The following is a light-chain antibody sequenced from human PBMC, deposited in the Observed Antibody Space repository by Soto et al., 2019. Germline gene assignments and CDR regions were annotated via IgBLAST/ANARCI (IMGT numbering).Light chain of an antibody. V-gene: IGLV3-1*01. Sequence: SCELTQPPSVSVSPGQTASITCSGDKLGDKYACWYQQKPGQSPVLVIYQDSKRPSGIPERFSGSNSGNTATLTISGTQAMDEADYYCQAWDSSTAVFGGGTQLTAL. J-gene: IGLJ2*01. CDR2: QDS. CDR3: QAWDSSTAV. CDR1: KLGDKY.